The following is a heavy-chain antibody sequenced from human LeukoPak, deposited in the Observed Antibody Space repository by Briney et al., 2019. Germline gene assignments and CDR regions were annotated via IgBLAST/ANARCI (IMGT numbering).Heavy chain of an antibody. V-gene: IGHV4-34*01. D-gene: IGHD5-12*01. CDR2: INHSGST. CDR1: GGSFSGYY. Sequence: SETLSLTCAVYGGSFSGYYWSWIRQPPGKGLEWIGEINHSGSTNYNPSLKSRVTLSVDTSKNQFSLKLSSVTAADTAVYYCARGWGGYDPFDYWGQGTLVTVSS. J-gene: IGHJ4*02. CDR3: ARGWGGYDPFDY.